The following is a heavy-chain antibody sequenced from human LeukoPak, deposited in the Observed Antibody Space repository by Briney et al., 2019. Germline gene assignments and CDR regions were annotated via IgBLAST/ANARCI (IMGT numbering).Heavy chain of an antibody. Sequence: PGGSLRLSCAASGFTFSSYSMNWVRQAPGKGLEWVSSISSSSSYIYYADSVKGRFTISRDNSKNTLYLQMNSLRAEDTAVYYCAKDRYSSSWPPYGMDVWGQGTTVTVSS. V-gene: IGHV3-21*01. CDR1: GFTFSSYS. J-gene: IGHJ6*02. CDR3: AKDRYSSSWPPYGMDV. CDR2: ISSSSSYI. D-gene: IGHD6-13*01.